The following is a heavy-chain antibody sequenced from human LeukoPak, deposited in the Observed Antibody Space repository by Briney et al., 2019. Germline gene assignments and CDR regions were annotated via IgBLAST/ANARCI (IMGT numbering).Heavy chain of an antibody. D-gene: IGHD3/OR15-3a*01. Sequence: SSETLSLTCTVSGGSISSSSYYWGWIRQPPGKGLEWIGSIYYSGSTYYNPSLKSRVTISVDTSKNQFSLKLSSVTAADTAVYYCARRWTQGDAFYIWGQGTMVTVSS. J-gene: IGHJ3*02. CDR1: GGSISSSSYY. CDR2: IYYSGST. CDR3: ARRWTQGDAFYI. V-gene: IGHV4-39*01.